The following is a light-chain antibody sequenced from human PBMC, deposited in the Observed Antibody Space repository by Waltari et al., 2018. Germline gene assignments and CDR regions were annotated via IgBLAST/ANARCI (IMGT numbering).Light chain of an antibody. V-gene: IGKV3-20*01. CDR3: QQYGTSAFT. CDR2: GAS. Sequence: EIVLTQSPGTLSLSLGESATLSCRASQSISSSYLAWYQQKPGQAPSLLIYGASSRATGIPDRFSGSGSGTDFTLTISRLEPEDFAVYYCQQYGTSAFTLGPGTKVDIK. J-gene: IGKJ3*01. CDR1: QSISSSY.